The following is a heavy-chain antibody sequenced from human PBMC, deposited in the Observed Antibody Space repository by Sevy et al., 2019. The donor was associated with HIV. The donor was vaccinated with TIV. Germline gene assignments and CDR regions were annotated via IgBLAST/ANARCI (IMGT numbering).Heavy chain of an antibody. Sequence: ASVKVSCKASGFTFTSSAVQWVRQARGQRLEWIGWIVVGSGNTNYAQKFQERVTITRDMSTSTAYMELSSLRSEDMAVYYCAARYCTNGVCYIGGFFDYWGQGTLVTVSS. CDR1: GFTFTSSA. CDR3: AARYCTNGVCYIGGFFDY. V-gene: IGHV1-58*01. CDR2: IVVGSGNT. D-gene: IGHD2-8*01. J-gene: IGHJ4*02.